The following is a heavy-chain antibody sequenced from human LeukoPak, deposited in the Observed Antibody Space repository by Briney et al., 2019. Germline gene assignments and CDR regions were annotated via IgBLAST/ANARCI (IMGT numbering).Heavy chain of an antibody. J-gene: IGHJ4*02. Sequence: GGSLRLSCAASGFAFSSYAMSWVRQTPGKGLEWVSAISGGGGSTYYADSVKGRLTISRDNSKDTLYLQMDSLRAEDTAVYYCAKDKRGGPYGVDYWGQGTLVTVSS. CDR1: GFAFSSYA. CDR3: AKDKRGGPYGVDY. V-gene: IGHV3-23*01. CDR2: ISGGGGST. D-gene: IGHD2-8*01.